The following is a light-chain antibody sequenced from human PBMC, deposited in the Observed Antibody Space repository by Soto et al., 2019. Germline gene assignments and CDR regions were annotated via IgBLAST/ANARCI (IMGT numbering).Light chain of an antibody. Sequence: EIVLTQSPGPLSLSPGNSAALSCRASQSVTGDKVAWYQQRPGQAPRLLIYGRSTRATDIPARFRGSGSGTDYTLTINRLEPEDFALYYRQQYGNSPFTFGQGTKLEI. CDR3: QQYGNSPFT. V-gene: IGKV3-20*01. CDR2: GRS. J-gene: IGKJ2*01. CDR1: QSVTGDK.